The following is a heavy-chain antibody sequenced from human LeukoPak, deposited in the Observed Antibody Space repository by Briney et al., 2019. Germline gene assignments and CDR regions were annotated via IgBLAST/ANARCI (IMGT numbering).Heavy chain of an antibody. Sequence: PSETLSLTCTVSGGSISSSSYYWGWIRQPPGKGLEWIGSIYYSGSTYYNPSLKSRVTISVDTSKNQFSLKLSSVTAADTAVYYCARGIAVAARDAFDIWGQGTMVTVSS. V-gene: IGHV4-39*07. CDR3: ARGIAVAARDAFDI. CDR1: GGSISSSSYY. CDR2: IYYSGST. J-gene: IGHJ3*02. D-gene: IGHD6-19*01.